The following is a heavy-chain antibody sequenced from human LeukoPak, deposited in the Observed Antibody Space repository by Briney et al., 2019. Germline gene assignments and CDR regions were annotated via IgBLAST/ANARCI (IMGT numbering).Heavy chain of an antibody. CDR1: GLRFSDYY. V-gene: IGHV3-11*04. CDR2: ISSSGRTT. D-gene: IGHD6-19*01. Sequence: GGSLRLSCSGSGLRFSDYYMTWLRQAPGKGLEWVSYISSSGRTTDYADSVKGRFTISRDNAKNSVHLQLNSLRAEDTAVYYCARNSGVSVAGFYYYYYMDVWGKGTAVTVSS. CDR3: ARNSGVSVAGFYYYYYMDV. J-gene: IGHJ6*03.